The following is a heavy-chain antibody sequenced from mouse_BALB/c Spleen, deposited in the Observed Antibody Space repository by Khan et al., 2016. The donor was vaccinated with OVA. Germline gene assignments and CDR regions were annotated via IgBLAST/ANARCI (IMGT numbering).Heavy chain of an antibody. V-gene: IGHV9-3-1*01. CDR3: ARSNGNYWFAY. J-gene: IGHJ3*01. CDR1: GYTFTNYG. Sequence: QFQLVQSGPELKKPGETVKISCRASGYTFTNYGMNWVKQAPGQGLKWMGWINTYIGEPTYADDFKGRFAFSLDTSASTAYLQINNLKNEDTATYFCARSNGNYWFAYWGQGTLVTVSA. D-gene: IGHD2-1*01. CDR2: INTYIGEP.